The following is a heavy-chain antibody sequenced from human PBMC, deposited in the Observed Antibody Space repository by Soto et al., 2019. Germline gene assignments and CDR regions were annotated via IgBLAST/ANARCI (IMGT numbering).Heavy chain of an antibody. J-gene: IGHJ1*01. D-gene: IGHD6-13*01. CDR3: ARDLHTPTSISWYGYFQH. CDR1: GYTFTSYG. V-gene: IGHV1-18*01. Sequence: QVQLVQSGAEVKKPGASVKVSCKASGYTFTSYGISWVRQAPGQGLEWMGWISAYNGNTNYAQKLQGRVTMTTDTSKSTAYMERRSLRADDTAVYYCARDLHTPTSISWYGYFQHWGQGTLVTVSS. CDR2: ISAYNGNT.